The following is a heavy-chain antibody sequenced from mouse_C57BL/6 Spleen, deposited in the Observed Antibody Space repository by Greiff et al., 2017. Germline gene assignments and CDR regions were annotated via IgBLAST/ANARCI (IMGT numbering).Heavy chain of an antibody. D-gene: IGHD3-2*02. Sequence: QVQLQQSGPELVKPGASVKISCKASGYAFSSSWMNWVKQRPGKGLEWIGRIYPGDGDTNYNGKFKGKATLTSDKSSSAAYMQLSSLTSEYSAVYFCARTAQATDLHAMDYWGQGTSVTVSS. CDR2: IYPGDGDT. J-gene: IGHJ4*01. CDR3: ARTAQATDLHAMDY. CDR1: GYAFSSSW. V-gene: IGHV1-82*01.